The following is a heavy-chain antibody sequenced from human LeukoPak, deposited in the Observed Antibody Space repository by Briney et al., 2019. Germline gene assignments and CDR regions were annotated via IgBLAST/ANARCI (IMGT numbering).Heavy chain of an antibody. D-gene: IGHD1-26*01. J-gene: IGHJ4*02. CDR2: ISESGDKT. Sequence: PSGTLRRSCAASGFPFSNYAMNWVRQAPGKGLEWVSSISESGDKTDYADSVRGRFTISRDNSQNTLYLQMNSLRVEDTALYYCAKQWVDCWGQGTLVTVSS. CDR1: GFPFSNYA. V-gene: IGHV3-23*01. CDR3: AKQWVDC.